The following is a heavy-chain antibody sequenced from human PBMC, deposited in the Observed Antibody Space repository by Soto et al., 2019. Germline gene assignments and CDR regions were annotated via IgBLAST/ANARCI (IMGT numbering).Heavy chain of an antibody. CDR2: ISAYNGNT. Sequence: EASVKVSCKSSGYTFTSYGISWVRQAPGQGLEWMGWISAYNGNTNYAQKLQGRVTMTTDTSTSTAYMELRSLRSDDTAVYYCARQYSSGWTYYYYYGMDVWGQGTTVTVSS. CDR1: GYTFTSYG. J-gene: IGHJ6*02. CDR3: ARQYSSGWTYYYYYGMDV. D-gene: IGHD6-19*01. V-gene: IGHV1-18*01.